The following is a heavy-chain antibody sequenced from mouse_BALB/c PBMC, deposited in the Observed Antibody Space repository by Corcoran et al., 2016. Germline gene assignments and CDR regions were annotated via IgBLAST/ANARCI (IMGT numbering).Heavy chain of an antibody. J-gene: IGHJ1*01. Sequence: EVQLQQSGAELVKPGASVKLSCTASGFNIKDTYMHWVKQRPEQGLEWIGRIDPANGNTKYAPKFQGKATITADTSSNTAYLQLSSLTSEDTAVYYCARSNYRYGGDWYFDVWGAGTTVTVSS. V-gene: IGHV14-3*02. CDR2: IDPANGNT. CDR1: GFNIKDTY. D-gene: IGHD2-14*01. CDR3: ARSNYRYGGDWYFDV.